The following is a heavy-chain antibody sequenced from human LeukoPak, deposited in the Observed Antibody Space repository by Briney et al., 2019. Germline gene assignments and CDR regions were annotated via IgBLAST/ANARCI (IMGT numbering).Heavy chain of an antibody. CDR1: GGSISSGDYY. J-gene: IGHJ4*02. CDR3: ARGVVTTISSGYFDY. D-gene: IGHD2-21*02. V-gene: IGHV4-30-4*01. Sequence: SQTLSLTCTVSGGSISSGDYYWRWIRQPPGKGLEWIGYIYYSGSTYYNPSLKSRVTISVDTSKNQFSLKLSSVTAADTAVYYCARGVVTTISSGYFDYWGQGTLVTVSS. CDR2: IYYSGST.